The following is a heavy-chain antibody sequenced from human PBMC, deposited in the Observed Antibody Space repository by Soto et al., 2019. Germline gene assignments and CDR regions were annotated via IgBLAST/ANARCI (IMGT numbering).Heavy chain of an antibody. CDR1: GGSISSYY. V-gene: IGHV4-59*01. CDR2: IDYSGGR. CDR3: ARASYFSSGVLDY. D-gene: IGHD3-10*01. J-gene: IGHJ4*02. Sequence: SETLSLTCTVSGGSISSYYWSWIRQPPGKGLEWIGYIDYSGGRNYNPSLKSRVTISVDTSKNQFSLTMSSMSAADTAVYFWARASYFSSGVLDYWGQGTLVTVCS.